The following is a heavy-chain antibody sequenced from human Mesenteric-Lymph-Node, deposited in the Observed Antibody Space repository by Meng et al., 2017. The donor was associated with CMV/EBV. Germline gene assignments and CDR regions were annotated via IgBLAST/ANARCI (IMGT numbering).Heavy chain of an antibody. J-gene: IGHJ6*02. CDR1: GFTFSSYG. Sequence: GESLKIFCAASGFTFSSYGMHWVRQAPGKGLEWVAFIRYDGYNDYYADSVKGRFTISRDNSKNTLYLQMNSLRAEDTALYYCAKDRTTYYDFWSGYADYGMDVWGQGTTVTVSS. CDR2: IRYDGYND. V-gene: IGHV3-30*02. CDR3: AKDRTTYYDFWSGYADYGMDV. D-gene: IGHD3-3*01.